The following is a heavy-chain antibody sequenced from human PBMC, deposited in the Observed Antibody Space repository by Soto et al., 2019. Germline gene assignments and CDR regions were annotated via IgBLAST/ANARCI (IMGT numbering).Heavy chain of an antibody. V-gene: IGHV4-34*01. CDR3: ATSLWFGTQPEI. D-gene: IGHD3-10*01. Sequence: SETLSLTCGVYDGSFSNNYWTWFRQPPGKGLEWIGEISPSGTTKYIPPLKSRVTISLDTSKMHSSLKVTSVTAADTAVYYCATSLWFGTQPEIWGQGTLVTVS. CDR2: ISPSGTT. CDR1: DGSFSNNY. J-gene: IGHJ4*02.